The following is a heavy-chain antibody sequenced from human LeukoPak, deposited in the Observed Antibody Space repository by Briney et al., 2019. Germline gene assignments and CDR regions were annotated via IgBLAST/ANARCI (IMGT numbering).Heavy chain of an antibody. D-gene: IGHD5-12*01. CDR1: GFTFSDYY. Sequence: GGSLRLSCAASGFTFSDYYMSWIRQAPGKGLEWVSYISSTSSYTNYADSVKDRFTISRDNAKNSLYLQMNSLRAEDTAVYYCARAIEATRRSADTCNYFDYWGQGTLVTVSS. J-gene: IGHJ4*02. V-gene: IGHV3-11*06. CDR3: ARAIEATRRSADTCNYFDY. CDR2: ISSTSSYT.